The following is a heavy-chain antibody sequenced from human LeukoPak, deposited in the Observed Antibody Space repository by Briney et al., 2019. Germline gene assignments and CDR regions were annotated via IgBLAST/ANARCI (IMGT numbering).Heavy chain of an antibody. Sequence: GGSLRLSCAASGFTFSSYGMNWVRQAPGKGLEWVSSISSSSSYIYYADSVKGRFTISRDNAKNSLYLQMNSLRAEDTAVYYCARDRSMPNSYSSGAFRVDYWGQGTLVTVSS. J-gene: IGHJ4*02. CDR2: ISSSSSYI. V-gene: IGHV3-21*01. CDR1: GFTFSSYG. D-gene: IGHD6-19*01. CDR3: ARDRSMPNSYSSGAFRVDY.